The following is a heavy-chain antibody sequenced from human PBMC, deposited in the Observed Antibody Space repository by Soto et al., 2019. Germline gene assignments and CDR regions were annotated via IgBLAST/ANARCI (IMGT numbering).Heavy chain of an antibody. CDR1: GGSISSYY. D-gene: IGHD5-12*01. Sequence: PSETLSLTCTVSGGSISSYYWSWIGQRPGKGLEWIGYIYYSGSTNYNPSLKSRVTISVDTSKNQFSLKLSTVTAVDTGVYYCARTGKGGYIGDDRDYFDYWGQGTLVPVSS. CDR2: IYYSGST. J-gene: IGHJ4*02. CDR3: ARTGKGGYIGDDRDYFDY. V-gene: IGHV4-59*01.